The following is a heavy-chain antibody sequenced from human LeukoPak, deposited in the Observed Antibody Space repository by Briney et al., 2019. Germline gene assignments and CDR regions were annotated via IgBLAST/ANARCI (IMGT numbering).Heavy chain of an antibody. CDR1: GGSISSSGYY. J-gene: IGHJ4*02. V-gene: IGHV4-39*07. CDR2: IYYSGRT. CDR3: ARVVSERGAFPHYFDY. Sequence: PSETLSLTCTVSGGSISSSGYYWGWIRQPPGKGLEWIGSIYYSGRTYYNASLKSRVTISVDTSKNQFSLKLSSVTAADTAVYYCARVVSERGAFPHYFDYWGQGTLVTVSS. D-gene: IGHD3-10*01.